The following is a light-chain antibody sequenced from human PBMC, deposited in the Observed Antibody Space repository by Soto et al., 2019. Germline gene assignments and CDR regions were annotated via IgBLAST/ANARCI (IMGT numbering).Light chain of an antibody. CDR2: DVS. V-gene: IGLV2-14*01. J-gene: IGLJ1*01. Sequence: QYALTQPASVSGSPGQSITISCTGTSSDVGGYNYVAWYQQRPGKAPKLMIYDVSTRPSGVSLRFSGSKSGNTASLTISGLQAEDEADYYCSSYTSISTLVFGTGTKLTVL. CDR3: SSYTSISTLV. CDR1: SSDVGGYNY.